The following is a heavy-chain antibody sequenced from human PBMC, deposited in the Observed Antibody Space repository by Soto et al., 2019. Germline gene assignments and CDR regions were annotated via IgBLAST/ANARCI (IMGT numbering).Heavy chain of an antibody. CDR3: ATYSYPTPPGNWFDP. V-gene: IGHV4-39*01. Sequence: SETLSLTCTVSGGSISSSSYYWGWIRQPPGKGLEWIGSIYYSGSTYYNPSLKSRVTISVDTSKNQFSLKLSSVTAADTAVYYCATYSYPTPPGNWFDPWGQGTLVTVSS. CDR1: GGSISSSSYY. D-gene: IGHD2-21*01. CDR2: IYYSGST. J-gene: IGHJ5*02.